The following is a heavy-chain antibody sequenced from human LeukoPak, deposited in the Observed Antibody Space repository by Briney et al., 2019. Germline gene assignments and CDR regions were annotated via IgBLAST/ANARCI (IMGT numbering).Heavy chain of an antibody. D-gene: IGHD3-22*01. CDR1: GFTFSSYA. CDR2: ISGSGGST. Sequence: PGGSLRLSCAASGFTFSSYAMGWVRQAPGKGLEGVSAISGSGGSTYYADSVKGRFTISRDNSKNTLYLQMNSLRAEDTAVYYCAKGYTYYYDSSVRSPFDYWGQGTLVTVSS. J-gene: IGHJ4*02. CDR3: AKGYTYYYDSSVRSPFDY. V-gene: IGHV3-23*01.